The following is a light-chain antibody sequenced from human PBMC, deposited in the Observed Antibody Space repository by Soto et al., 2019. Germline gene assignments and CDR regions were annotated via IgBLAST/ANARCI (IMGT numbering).Light chain of an antibody. CDR2: DDS. Sequence: SYELTQPPSVSVAPGQTATITCGGNHIGTKGVHWYQQKPGQAPVVVVYDDSDRHSGIPERLSGSNSANKATLTISRVEAGDEADYFCQVWDSISDQYFFGPGTKVTVL. CDR1: HIGTKG. J-gene: IGLJ1*01. CDR3: QVWDSISDQYF. V-gene: IGLV3-21*02.